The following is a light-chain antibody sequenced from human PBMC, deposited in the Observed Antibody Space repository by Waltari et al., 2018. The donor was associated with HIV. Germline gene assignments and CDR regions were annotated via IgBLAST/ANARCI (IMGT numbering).Light chain of an antibody. CDR1: SSDVGAYNF. Sequence: QSALTQPPSASGSPEQSVTISCTGTSSDVGAYNFVSWYQQRPGQAPKLIVFGVNRRPWGVPDRFAGSKAVNTASLTVSGLQAEDEADYYCSSFAGTNSHVVFGGGTKLTVL. CDR2: GVN. V-gene: IGLV2-8*01. J-gene: IGLJ2*01. CDR3: SSFAGTNSHVV.